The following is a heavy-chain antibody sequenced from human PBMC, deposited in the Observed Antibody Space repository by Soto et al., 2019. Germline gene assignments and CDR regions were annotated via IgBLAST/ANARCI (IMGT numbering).Heavy chain of an antibody. V-gene: IGHV3-48*02. CDR2: ISSSGDAI. J-gene: IGHJ6*02. CDR3: ARDPGGSTWFVGVYYFFGMDV. D-gene: IGHD6-13*01. CDR1: GFIFSDYT. Sequence: EVQLVESGGDLVQPGGSLRLSCAASGFIFSDYTMTWVRQAPGRGLEFVSHISSSGDAIFYAESVKGRFTVSRDNAKNSRFLQMNGLGDADTVVYSCARDPGGSTWFVGVYYFFGMDVWGQGTAVTVSS.